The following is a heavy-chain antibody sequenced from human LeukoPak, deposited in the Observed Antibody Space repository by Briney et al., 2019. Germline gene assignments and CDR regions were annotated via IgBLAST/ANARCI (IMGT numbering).Heavy chain of an antibody. CDR2: ISYDGSNK. V-gene: IGHV3-30*03. Sequence: GRSLRLSCAASGFTFSSYGMHWVRQAPGKGLEWVAVISYDGSNKYYADSVKGRFTISRDNSKNTLYLQMNSLRAEDTAVYYCAREGTRPPGYDSSGYGYWGQGTLVTVSS. J-gene: IGHJ4*02. CDR3: AREGTRPPGYDSSGYGY. D-gene: IGHD3-22*01. CDR1: GFTFSSYG.